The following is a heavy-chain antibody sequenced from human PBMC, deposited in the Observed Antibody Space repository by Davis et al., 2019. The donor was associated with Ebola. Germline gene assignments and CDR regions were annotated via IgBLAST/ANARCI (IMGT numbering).Heavy chain of an antibody. J-gene: IGHJ1*01. CDR2: IYYSGST. Sequence: MPSETLSLTCTVSGGSISSSSYYWSWIRQPPGKGLEWIGSIYYSGSTYYNPSLKSRVTISVDTSKNQFSLKLSSVTAADTAVYYCARAGVSSGYYYEYFQHWGQGTLVTVSS. CDR1: GGSISSSSYY. V-gene: IGHV4-39*01. CDR3: ARAGVSSGYYYEYFQH. D-gene: IGHD3-22*01.